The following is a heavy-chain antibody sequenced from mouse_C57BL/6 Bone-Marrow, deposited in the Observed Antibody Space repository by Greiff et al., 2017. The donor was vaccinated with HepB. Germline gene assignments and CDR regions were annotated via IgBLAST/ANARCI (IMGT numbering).Heavy chain of an antibody. CDR1: GYTFTSYT. Sequence: VKLQQSGAELARPGASVKMSCKASGYTFTSYTMHWVKQRPGQGLEWIGYINPSSGYTKYNQKFKDKATLTADKSSSTAYMQLSSLTSEDSAVYYCARQAYYSNYGYAMDYWGQGTSVTVSS. J-gene: IGHJ4*01. CDR3: ARQAYYSNYGYAMDY. V-gene: IGHV1-4*01. CDR2: INPSSGYT. D-gene: IGHD2-5*01.